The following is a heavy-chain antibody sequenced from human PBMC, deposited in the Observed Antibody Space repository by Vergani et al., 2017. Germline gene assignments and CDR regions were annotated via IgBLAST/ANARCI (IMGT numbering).Heavy chain of an antibody. CDR1: GGSISSGDYY. V-gene: IGHV4-30-4*01. CDR2: IYYSGSA. Sequence: QVQLQESGPGLVKPSQTLSLTCTVSGGSISSGDYYWSWIRQPPGKGLEWIGYIYYSGSAKYNPSLKSRVTMSLDTSKNQFSLNLYSVTAADTAVYYCARGALWWLRQIDSWGQGTLVTVSS. J-gene: IGHJ4*02. CDR3: ARGALWWLRQIDS. D-gene: IGHD2-21*01.